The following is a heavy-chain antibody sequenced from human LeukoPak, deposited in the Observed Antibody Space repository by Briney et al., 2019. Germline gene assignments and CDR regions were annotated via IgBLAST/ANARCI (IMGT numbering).Heavy chain of an antibody. CDR1: GGSFSGYY. CDR3: VSGRSRMRGWFDP. Sequence: SETLSLTCAVYGGSFSGYYWSWIRQPPGKGLEWIGEINHSGSTNYNPSLKSRVTISVDTSKNQFSLKLSSVTAADTAVYYCVSGRSRMRGWFDPWGQGTLVTVSS. D-gene: IGHD2/OR15-2a*01. J-gene: IGHJ5*02. V-gene: IGHV4-34*01. CDR2: INHSGST.